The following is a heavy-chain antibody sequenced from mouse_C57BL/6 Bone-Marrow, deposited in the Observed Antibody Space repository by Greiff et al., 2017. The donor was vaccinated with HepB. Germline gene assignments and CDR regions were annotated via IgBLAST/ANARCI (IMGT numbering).Heavy chain of an antibody. J-gene: IGHJ2*01. D-gene: IGHD1-1*01. V-gene: IGHV1-39*01. Sequence: EVQLQESGPELVKPGASVKISCKASGYSFTDYNMNWVKQSNGKSLEWIGVINPNYGTTSYNQKFKGKATLTVDQSSSTAYMQLNSLTSEDSAVYYCARSYHFGFITTVVDYWGQGTTLTVSS. CDR3: ARSYHFGFITTVVDY. CDR2: INPNYGTT. CDR1: GYSFTDYN.